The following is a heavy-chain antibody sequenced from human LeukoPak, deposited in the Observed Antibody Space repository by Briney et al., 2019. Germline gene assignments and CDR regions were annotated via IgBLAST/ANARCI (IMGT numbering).Heavy chain of an antibody. Sequence: GASVKVSCKASGYTFTGYYMHWVRQAPGQGLEWMGWVSGYNGNTNYAQKLQGRVTMTTDTSTSTAYMELRSLRSDDTAVYYCARDLVVVPAAPGGYWGQGTLVTVSS. D-gene: IGHD2-2*01. J-gene: IGHJ4*02. CDR3: ARDLVVVPAAPGGY. CDR2: VSGYNGNT. CDR1: GYTFTGYY. V-gene: IGHV1-18*04.